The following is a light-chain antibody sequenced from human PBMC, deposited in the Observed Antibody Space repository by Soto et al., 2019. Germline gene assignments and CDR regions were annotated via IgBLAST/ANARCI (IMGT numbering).Light chain of an antibody. J-gene: IGKJ3*01. CDR2: GAP. V-gene: IGKV3-15*01. CDR3: QQYNNWPT. CDR1: QSIRIN. Sequence: EIVMTQSPATLSVSPGERATLSCRASQSIRINLAWYQHKPGQAPRLLIYGAPTRATGIPARFSGSGSGTEFTLTISSLQSEDFAVYYCQQYNNWPTFGPGTKVDIK.